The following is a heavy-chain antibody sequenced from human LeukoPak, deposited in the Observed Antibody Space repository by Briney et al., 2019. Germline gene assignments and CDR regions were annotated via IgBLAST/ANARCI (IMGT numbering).Heavy chain of an antibody. CDR2: INPNGGST. V-gene: IGHV1-46*01. J-gene: IGHJ4*02. CDR3: ARNYDILTGYYHLSLDY. CDR1: GSTFTSYY. Sequence: GASVKVSCKASGSTFTSYYMHWVRQAPGQGLEWMGIINPNGGSTSYAQKFQGRVTMTRDTSTSTVYMELSSLRSEDTAVYYCARNYDILTGYYHLSLDYWGQGTLVTV. D-gene: IGHD3-9*01.